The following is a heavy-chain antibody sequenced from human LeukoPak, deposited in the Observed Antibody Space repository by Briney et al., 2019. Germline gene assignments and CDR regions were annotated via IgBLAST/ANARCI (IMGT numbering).Heavy chain of an antibody. Sequence: SETLSPTYAVYGGSFSGYYWSWIRQPPGKGLEWIGETSHSGSTNYNPSLESRVTVSGGTSKNQFSLRLSSVTAADTAVYYCARVERLGYEDYWGQGTLVTVSS. CDR2: TSHSGST. CDR1: GGSFSGYY. J-gene: IGHJ4*02. V-gene: IGHV4-34*01. D-gene: IGHD2-15*01. CDR3: ARVERLGYEDY.